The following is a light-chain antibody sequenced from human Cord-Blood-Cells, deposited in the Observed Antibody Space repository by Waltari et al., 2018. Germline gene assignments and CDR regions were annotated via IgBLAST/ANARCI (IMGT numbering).Light chain of an antibody. CDR1: QSIRSR. Sequence: DIQMTQSPSTLSASVGARVPITCRASQSIRSRLAWYQQKPGKAPKLLIYKASSLESGVPSRFSGSGSGTEFTLTISSLQPDDFATYYCQQYNSYWTFGQGTKVEIK. V-gene: IGKV1-5*03. J-gene: IGKJ1*01. CDR3: QQYNSYWT. CDR2: KAS.